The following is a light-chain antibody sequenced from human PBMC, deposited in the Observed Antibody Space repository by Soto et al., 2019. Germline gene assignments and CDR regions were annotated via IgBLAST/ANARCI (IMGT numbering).Light chain of an antibody. V-gene: IGKV3-20*01. CDR1: QSIYINS. CDR2: AAT. CDR3: QQYGDSPFS. Sequence: EIVLTQSPGTLSLSPGERATLSCRASQSIYINSLAWYQHKRGPAPRLLIYAATVRATAVPDRFNGSGSGTDLALTLSSLEPEDSAMYYCQQYGDSPFSFGPGPKLDVK. J-gene: IGKJ3*01.